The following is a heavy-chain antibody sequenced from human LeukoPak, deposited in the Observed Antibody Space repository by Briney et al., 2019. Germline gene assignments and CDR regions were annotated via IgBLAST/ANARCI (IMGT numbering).Heavy chain of an antibody. CDR3: AHRPEYCSGGSCYDF. V-gene: IGHV2-5*02. J-gene: IGHJ4*02. D-gene: IGHD2-15*01. CDR2: IYWDDDQ. CDR1: GFSLGTSGVG. Sequence: SGPTLVNPTQTLTLTCTFSGFSLGTSGVGVGWIRQPPGKALEWLALIYWDDDQRYSPSLKSRLTITKDTSKDQEVLTMTNVDPVDTATYYCAHRPEYCSGGSCYDFWGQGTLVTVSS.